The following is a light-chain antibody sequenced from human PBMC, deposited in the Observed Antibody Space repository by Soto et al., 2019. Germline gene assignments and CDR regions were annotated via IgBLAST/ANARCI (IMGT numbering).Light chain of an antibody. V-gene: IGKV3-20*01. CDR1: QSVSSSY. CDR3: QQYGSSSIT. CDR2: GAS. Sequence: EIVLTQSPGTLSLSPGERATLSCRASQSVSSSYLAWYQQKPGQAPRPLIYGASSRATGNPDRFSGSGSGTDFTLTSSRLEPEDFAVYYCQQYGSSSITFGEVTRLVMK. J-gene: IGKJ5*01.